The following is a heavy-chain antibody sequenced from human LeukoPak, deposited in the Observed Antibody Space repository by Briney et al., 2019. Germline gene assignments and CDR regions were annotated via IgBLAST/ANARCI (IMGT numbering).Heavy chain of an antibody. Sequence: GASVKVSCKTSGYTFTNYGITWVRQAPGQGLEWMGWISPYNGDTNYARKHRGRVTMTTDTSTSTAYMEVRSLTYDDTAVYYCARGGGSVWYEFDYWGQGTLVTVSS. D-gene: IGHD6-19*01. V-gene: IGHV1-18*01. CDR1: GYTFTNYG. J-gene: IGHJ4*02. CDR3: ARGGGSVWYEFDY. CDR2: ISPYNGDT.